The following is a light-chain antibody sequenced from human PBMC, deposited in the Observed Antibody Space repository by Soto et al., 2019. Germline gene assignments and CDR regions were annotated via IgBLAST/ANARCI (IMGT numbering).Light chain of an antibody. Sequence: QSVLTQPASVSGSPGQSITIPCTGTSSDVGGYNYVSWFQHHPGKAPKLIIYEVSYRPSGVSARFSGSKSGDTASLTISGLQAEDEADYYCSSFTNTITRYAFGTGTKLTVL. CDR1: SSDVGGYNY. CDR2: EVS. CDR3: SSFTNTITRYA. V-gene: IGLV2-14*01. J-gene: IGLJ1*01.